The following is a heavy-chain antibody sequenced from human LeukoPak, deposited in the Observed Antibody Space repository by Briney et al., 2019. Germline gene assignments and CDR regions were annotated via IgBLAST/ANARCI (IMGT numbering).Heavy chain of an antibody. Sequence: ASVKVSCKASGYTFTGYYMHWVRQAPGQGLEWMGWINPNSGGTNYAQKFQGRVTMTRDTFISTAYMELSRLRSDDTAVYYCARPVQADTKLDYWGQGTLVTVSS. CDR3: ARPVQADTKLDY. V-gene: IGHV1-2*02. D-gene: IGHD2-15*01. CDR2: INPNSGGT. J-gene: IGHJ4*02. CDR1: GYTFTGYY.